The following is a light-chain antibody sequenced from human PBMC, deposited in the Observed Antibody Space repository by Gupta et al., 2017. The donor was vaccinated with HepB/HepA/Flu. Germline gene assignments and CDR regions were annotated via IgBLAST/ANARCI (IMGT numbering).Light chain of an antibody. CDR2: DDS. J-gene: IGLJ2*01. V-gene: IGLV3-21*03. Sequence: SYVLTQPPSVSVAPGKTARITCGGNNIGSNSVHCYQQKPGQAPVPVVYDDSDRPSGIPERFSGSNSGNKATLTISRVEAGDEADDYCQVWDSSSDHPVVFGGGTKLTVL. CDR1: NIGSNS. CDR3: QVWDSSSDHPVV.